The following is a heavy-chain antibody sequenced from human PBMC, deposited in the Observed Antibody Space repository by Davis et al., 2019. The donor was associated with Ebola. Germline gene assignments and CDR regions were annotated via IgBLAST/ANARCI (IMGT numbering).Heavy chain of an antibody. V-gene: IGHV4-59*12. CDR1: GGSFSGYY. Sequence: GSLRLSCAVYGGSFSGYYWSWIRQPPGKGLEWIGYIYYSGSTNYNPSLKSRVTISVDTSKNQFSLKLSSVTAADTAVYYCARDEEVPAAYYYYGMDVWGQGTTVTVSS. J-gene: IGHJ6*02. CDR3: ARDEEVPAAYYYYGMDV. CDR2: IYYSGST. D-gene: IGHD2-2*01.